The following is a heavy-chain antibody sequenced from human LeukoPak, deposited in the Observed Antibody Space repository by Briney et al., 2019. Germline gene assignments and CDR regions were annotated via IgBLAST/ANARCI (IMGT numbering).Heavy chain of an antibody. J-gene: IGHJ4*02. CDR2: IYYTGTT. V-gene: IGHV4-39*01. CDR1: GGSISSSSHS. D-gene: IGHD2-15*01. Sequence: PSETLSLTCTVSGGSISSSSHSWGWIRQPPGKGLEWTGSIYYTGTTYYNPSLKSRVTISVDTSKNQFSLKLNSVTAADTAVYYCARGVGIRFGGGRWGQGTLVTVSS. CDR3: ARGVGIRFGGGR.